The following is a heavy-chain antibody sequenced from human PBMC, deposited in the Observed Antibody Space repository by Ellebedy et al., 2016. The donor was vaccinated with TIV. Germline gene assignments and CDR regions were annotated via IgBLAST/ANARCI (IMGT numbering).Heavy chain of an antibody. CDR3: ARFFESGSTGDY. Sequence: MPSETLSLTCTVSGGSISSYYWSRIRQPPGKGLEWIGSFYNSVNTIYNPSLKSRVSMSVETSKNQVSLKLRSVTAEDTAVYYCARFFESGSTGDYWGQGTLVTVSS. CDR1: GGSISSYY. V-gene: IGHV4-59*08. CDR2: FYNSVNT. D-gene: IGHD3-10*01. J-gene: IGHJ4*02.